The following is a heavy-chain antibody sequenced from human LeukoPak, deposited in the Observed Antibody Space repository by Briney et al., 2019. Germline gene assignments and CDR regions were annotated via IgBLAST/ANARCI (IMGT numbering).Heavy chain of an antibody. V-gene: IGHV3-11*01. CDR3: ARDLEVVTGNDYYYGMDV. D-gene: IGHD2-21*02. CDR2: ISSSGSTI. Sequence: GGSLRLSCAASGFTFSDYYMSWIRPAPGKGLEWVSYISSSGSTIYYAEPVKRRFTLSRDNAKNSLYQQMISLRAEDTALYCCARDLEVVTGNDYYYGMDVWGQGTTVTVSS. J-gene: IGHJ6*02. CDR1: GFTFSDYY.